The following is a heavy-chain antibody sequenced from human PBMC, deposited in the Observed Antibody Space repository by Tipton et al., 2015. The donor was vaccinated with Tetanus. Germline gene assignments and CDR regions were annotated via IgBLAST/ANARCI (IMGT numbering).Heavy chain of an antibody. Sequence: SLRLSCAASGFTFSSYWMSWVRQAPGKGLEWVANIKQDGSEKYYVDSVKGRFTISRDNAKNSLYLQMNSLRAEDTAVYYCARRAYYYDSSGSRNDAFDIWGQGTMVTVSS. CDR1: GFTFSSYW. D-gene: IGHD3-22*01. CDR3: ARRAYYYDSSGSRNDAFDI. J-gene: IGHJ3*02. CDR2: IKQDGSEK. V-gene: IGHV3-7*01.